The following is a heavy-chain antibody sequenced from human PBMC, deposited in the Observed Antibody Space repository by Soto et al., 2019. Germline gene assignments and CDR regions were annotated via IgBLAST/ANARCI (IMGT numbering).Heavy chain of an antibody. Sequence: ASLKVSCNASGYTFTSYAKHWRRQAPGQMLEWMGWINAGNRNTKYSQKFQGRVTITRDRSASIAYMEVSSLRCEDRAVYYCAIDTWRCTNGVCSYFDYWAEGTLVMSPQ. CDR2: INAGNRNT. V-gene: IGHV1-3*01. CDR1: GYTFTSYA. D-gene: IGHD2-8*01. CDR3: AIDTWRCTNGVCSYFDY. J-gene: IGHJ4*02.